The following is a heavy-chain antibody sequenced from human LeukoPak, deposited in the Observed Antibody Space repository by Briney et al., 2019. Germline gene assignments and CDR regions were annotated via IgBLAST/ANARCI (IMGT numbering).Heavy chain of an antibody. D-gene: IGHD3-10*01. CDR2: IGYDGRFK. J-gene: IGHJ4*02. Sequence: PGGSLRLSCAASKFTFSHYGMHWVRQAPGKGLEWVAVIGYDGRFKFHSDSVKGRFTISRDDSKNTLYLQMNSLRPEDTALYYCARDPKTGSPDYFDYWGQGTLVTVST. CDR1: KFTFSHYG. V-gene: IGHV3-30*19. CDR3: ARDPKTGSPDYFDY.